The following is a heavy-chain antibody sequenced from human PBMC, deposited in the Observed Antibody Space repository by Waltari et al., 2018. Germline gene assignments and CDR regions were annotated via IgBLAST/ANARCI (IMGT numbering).Heavy chain of an antibody. D-gene: IGHD3-22*01. V-gene: IGHV1-24*01. CDR3: ATRIAYYYDSSGYYFNY. J-gene: IGHJ4*02. Sequence: QVQLVQSGAEVKKPGASVKVSCKVSGYPLTDFSMHWVRQAPGQGLEWMGGFDPEDGETIYAQNFQGRVTMSEDTSTDTAYMELSSLRSEDTAVYYCATRIAYYYDSSGYYFNYWGQGSLVTVSS. CDR2: FDPEDGET. CDR1: GYPLTDFS.